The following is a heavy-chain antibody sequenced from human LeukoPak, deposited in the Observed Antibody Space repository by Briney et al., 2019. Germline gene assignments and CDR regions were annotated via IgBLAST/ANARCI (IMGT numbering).Heavy chain of an antibody. CDR3: ARDRGRTMLVDH. Sequence: ASVKVSCKASGYTFTSNYMHWVRQAPGQGLEWMGMINPSSASPRYAKTVQGRVTMTRDTSTSTVYMEMSSLRSEDTAVYYCARDRGRTMLVDHWGQGTLVTVSS. J-gene: IGHJ5*02. CDR1: GYTFTSNY. CDR2: INPSSASP. V-gene: IGHV1-46*01. D-gene: IGHD1-7*01.